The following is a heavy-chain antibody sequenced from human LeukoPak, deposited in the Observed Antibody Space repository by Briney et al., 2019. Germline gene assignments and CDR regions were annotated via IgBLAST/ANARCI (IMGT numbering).Heavy chain of an antibody. CDR3: ARDLGGIYFDY. V-gene: IGHV4-59*01. Sequence: PSETLSLTCTVSGGSISGYYWSWIRQPPGKGLEWIGSIHFSGSTNYNPSLRSRVTISVDTSKNQLSLKLSSVTAADTAVYYCARDLGGIYFDYWGQGTLVTVSS. CDR1: GGSISGYY. D-gene: IGHD1-26*01. J-gene: IGHJ4*02. CDR2: IHFSGST.